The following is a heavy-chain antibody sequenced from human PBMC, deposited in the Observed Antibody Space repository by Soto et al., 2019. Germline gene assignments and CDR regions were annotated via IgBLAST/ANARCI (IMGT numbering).Heavy chain of an antibody. CDR2: IYDSGST. CDR3: ARGPAADKVDY. CDR1: GDSISSRYHY. Sequence: QVQLQESGPGLVKPSQTLSLTCTVSGDSISSRYHYWSWIRQPPGKGLEWIGHIYDSGSTYNNPSLKSXXTXSGXTSKNQCSLKLSSVTAADTAVYYCARGPAADKVDYWGQGILVTVSS. V-gene: IGHV4-30-4*01. J-gene: IGHJ4*02. D-gene: IGHD2-15*01.